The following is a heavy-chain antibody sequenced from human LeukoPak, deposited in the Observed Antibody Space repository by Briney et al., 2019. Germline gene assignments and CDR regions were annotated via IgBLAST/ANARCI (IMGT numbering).Heavy chain of an antibody. V-gene: IGHV3-30-3*01. CDR2: ISYDGSNK. CDR1: GFTFSSYA. CDR3: AREPGRGLSITQFDY. Sequence: GRSLRLPCAASGFTFSSYAMHWVRQAPGKGLEWVAVISYDGSNKYYADSVKGRFTISRDNSKNTLYLQMNSLRAEDTAVYYCAREPGRGLSITQFDYWGQGTLVTVSS. J-gene: IGHJ4*02. D-gene: IGHD5-24*01.